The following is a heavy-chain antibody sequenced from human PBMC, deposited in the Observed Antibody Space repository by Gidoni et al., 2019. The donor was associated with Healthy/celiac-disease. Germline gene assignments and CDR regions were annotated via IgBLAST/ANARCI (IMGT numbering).Heavy chain of an antibody. CDR2: ISSRSSYI. CDR1: GFTFRRDS. D-gene: IGHD3-16*02. CDR3: ARDPNTFGGVIAQVNYYGMDV. V-gene: IGHV3-21*01. J-gene: IGHJ6*02. Sequence: EVQLVESGCGLVQPGGFLRLSCAASGFTFRRDSLHRVRQAPGKGLEWVASISSRSSYIYYADSVKCRFTISRENAKNSLYLQMNSLRAEDTAVYYCARDPNTFGGVIAQVNYYGMDVWGQGTTVTVSS.